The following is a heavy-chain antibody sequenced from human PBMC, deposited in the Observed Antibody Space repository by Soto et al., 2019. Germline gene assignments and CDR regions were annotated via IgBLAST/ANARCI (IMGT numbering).Heavy chain of an antibody. Sequence: EVQLVESGGGLVKPGGSLRLSCAASGFTFSNAWMNWVRQAPGKGLEWVGRIKSKTDGGTTDYAAPVKGRFTISRDDSKNTLYLQMNSLKTEDTAVYYCTTQPTEDSSSWSGAWYFDLWGRGTLVTVSS. CDR2: IKSKTDGGTT. J-gene: IGHJ2*01. CDR3: TTQPTEDSSSWSGAWYFDL. V-gene: IGHV3-15*07. D-gene: IGHD6-13*01. CDR1: GFTFSNAW.